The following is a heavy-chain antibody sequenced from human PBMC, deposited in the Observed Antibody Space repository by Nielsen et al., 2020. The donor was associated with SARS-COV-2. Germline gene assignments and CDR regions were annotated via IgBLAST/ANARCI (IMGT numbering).Heavy chain of an antibody. D-gene: IGHD3-9*01. CDR3: ARATLTGYYNDAFDI. J-gene: IGHJ3*02. CDR1: GGSISSHNYY. CDR2: IFHSGLT. Sequence: SETLSLTCTVSGGSISSHNYYWSWIRQHPGKGLEWIGYIFHSGLTYDNPSPRNRLIMSVDTSKNQFSLKLNSATAADTAVYYCARATLTGYYNDAFDIWGQGTMVIVSS. V-gene: IGHV4-31*03.